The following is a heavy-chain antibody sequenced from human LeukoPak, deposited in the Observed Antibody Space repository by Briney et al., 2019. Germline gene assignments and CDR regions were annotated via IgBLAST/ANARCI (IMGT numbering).Heavy chain of an antibody. CDR2: ISYDGSNK. V-gene: IGHV3-30-3*01. CDR3: ARVRGYYDFWSGYYPPEYYYYYGMDV. D-gene: IGHD3-3*01. J-gene: IGHJ6*02. Sequence: GGSLRLSCAASGLTFSSYAMHWVRQAPGKGLEWVAVISYDGSNKYYADSVKGRFTISRDNSKNTLYLQMNSLRAEDTAVYYCARVRGYYDFWSGYYPPEYYYYYGMDVWGQGTTVTVSS. CDR1: GLTFSSYA.